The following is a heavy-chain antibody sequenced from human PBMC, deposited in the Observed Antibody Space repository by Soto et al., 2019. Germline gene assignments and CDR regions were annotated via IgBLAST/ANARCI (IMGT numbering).Heavy chain of an antibody. D-gene: IGHD3-16*02. CDR3: ARGQIVMVD. V-gene: IGHV4-30-4*01. CDR2: IYYSGST. Sequence: SETLSLTCTVSGGSISNADYYWSWVRQPPGKGLEWIGYIYYSGSTYYNPSLKSRVTISLDTSKNQFSLKLSSVTAADTAVYYCARGQIVMVDWGQGTQVTVSS. J-gene: IGHJ4*02. CDR1: GGSISNADYY.